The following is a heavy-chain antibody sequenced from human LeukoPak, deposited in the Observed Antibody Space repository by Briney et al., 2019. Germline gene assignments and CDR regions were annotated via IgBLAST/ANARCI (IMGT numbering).Heavy chain of an antibody. D-gene: IGHD6-13*01. CDR3: ARVLAAAGKVVTLPIWFDP. J-gene: IGHJ5*02. CDR2: IYHSGST. Sequence: SETLSLTCTVSGYSISSGYYWGWIRQPPGKGLEWIGSIYHSGSTYYNPSLKSRVTISVDTSKNQFSLKLSSVTAADTAVYYCARVLAAAGKVVTLPIWFDPWGQGTLVTVSS. CDR1: GYSISSGYY. V-gene: IGHV4-38-2*02.